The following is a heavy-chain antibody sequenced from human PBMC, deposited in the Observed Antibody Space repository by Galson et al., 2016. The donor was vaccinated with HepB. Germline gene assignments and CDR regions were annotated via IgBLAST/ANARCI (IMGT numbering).Heavy chain of an antibody. D-gene: IGHD5-24*01. CDR1: GFTFTTYS. J-gene: IGHJ6*02. CDR2: ISSRSSYI. V-gene: IGHV3-21*06. CDR3: ARLGAGAMPTNFERDYYYGMDF. Sequence: SLRLSCAVSGFTFTTYSMSWVRQVPGKGLEWVSSISSRSSYINYADSVKGRFTISRDNARNSLYLEINSLRAEDTALYYCARLGAGAMPTNFERDYYYGMDFWGQGTTVTVSS.